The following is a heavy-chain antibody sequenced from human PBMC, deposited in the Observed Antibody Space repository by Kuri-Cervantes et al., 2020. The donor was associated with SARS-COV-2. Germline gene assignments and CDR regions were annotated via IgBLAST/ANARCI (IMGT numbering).Heavy chain of an antibody. CDR3: ARDVCSGGSCYHYYMDV. CDR2: INPNSGGT. Sequence: SVTVSCKASGYTCTGYYMHWVRQAPGQGLEWMGWINPNSGGTNYAQKFQGRVTMTRDTSISTAYMELSRLRSDDTAVYYCARDVCSGGSCYHYYMDVWGKGTTVTVSS. J-gene: IGHJ6*03. CDR1: GYTCTGYY. V-gene: IGHV1-2*02. D-gene: IGHD2-15*01.